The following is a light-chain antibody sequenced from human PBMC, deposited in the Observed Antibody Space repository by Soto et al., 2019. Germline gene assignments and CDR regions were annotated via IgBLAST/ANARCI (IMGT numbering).Light chain of an antibody. CDR3: LLYYGGAPTYV. Sequence: QTVVTQEPSLTVSPGGTVTLTCASSTGAVTSGYFPNWFQQKPGQAPRALIYTTSNKYSWTPARFSGSLLGDKAALTLSAVQPEDEAEYYCLLYYGGAPTYVFGTGTKLTVL. CDR2: TTS. V-gene: IGLV7-43*01. J-gene: IGLJ1*01. CDR1: TGAVTSGYF.